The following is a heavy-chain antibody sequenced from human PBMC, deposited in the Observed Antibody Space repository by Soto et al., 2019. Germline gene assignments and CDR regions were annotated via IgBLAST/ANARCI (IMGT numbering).Heavy chain of an antibody. CDR2: ISRSGGST. V-gene: IGHV3-23*01. J-gene: IGHJ4*02. CDR1: GFTFSSYA. Sequence: GGSLRLSCAASGFTFSSYAMSLVRQAPGKGLECVSAISRSGGSTYYADSVKGRFTISRDNSKNTLYPQMNSLRAEDTAVYHCAKDFGHYDILTGYPTFDYWGQGTLVTVSS. CDR3: AKDFGHYDILTGYPTFDY. D-gene: IGHD3-9*01.